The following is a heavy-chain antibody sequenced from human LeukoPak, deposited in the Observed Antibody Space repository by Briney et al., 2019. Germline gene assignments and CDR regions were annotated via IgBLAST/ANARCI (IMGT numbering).Heavy chain of an antibody. CDR1: GFTVSTNY. V-gene: IGHV3-53*01. D-gene: IGHD2-21*01. CDR2: IYSGGST. Sequence: PGGSLRLSCAASGFTVSTNYMSWVRQAPGTGLEWVSVIYSGGSTYYADSVKGRFTISRDNSKNTVYLQMNSLRAEDTAVYYCARDHNCGGDCYSGMGVWGKGITVTVSS. J-gene: IGHJ6*04. CDR3: ARDHNCGGDCYSGMGV.